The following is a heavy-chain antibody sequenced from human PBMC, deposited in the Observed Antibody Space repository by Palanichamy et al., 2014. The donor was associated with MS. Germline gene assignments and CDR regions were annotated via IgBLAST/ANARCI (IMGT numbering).Heavy chain of an antibody. J-gene: IGHJ6*03. CDR3: AKNKKTPGPNYYVDV. V-gene: IGHV4-31*03. CDR1: GDSIRRGGYY. CDR2: IFYIGST. D-gene: IGHD1/OR15-1a*01. Sequence: QVQLQESGPGLVKPSQTLSLTCTVSGDSIRRGGYYWSWIRQHPEKGLEWIGYIFYIGSTYHNPSLKSRVTTSVDTSKNQLSLELRSVTAADTAVYYCAKNKKTPGPNYYVDVWGKGTTVIVSS.